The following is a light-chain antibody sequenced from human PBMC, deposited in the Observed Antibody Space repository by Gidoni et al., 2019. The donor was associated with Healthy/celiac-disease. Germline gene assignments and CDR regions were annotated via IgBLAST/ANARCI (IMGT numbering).Light chain of an antibody. CDR3: MQALQTPYT. V-gene: IGKV2-28*01. CDR1: QSLLHSNGYNY. J-gene: IGKJ2*01. CDR2: MCS. Sequence: EIVRTQSPLSLPVTPGEPASIACRTSQSLLHSNGYNYLDCYLQKPGQSPQLLIYMCSTRASGVPDRFSGRGSGTDFTLKISRVEAEDVGVYYCMQALQTPYTFGQGTKLEIK.